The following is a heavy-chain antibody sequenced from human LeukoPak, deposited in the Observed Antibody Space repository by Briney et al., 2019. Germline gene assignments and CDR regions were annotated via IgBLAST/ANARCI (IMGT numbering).Heavy chain of an antibody. D-gene: IGHD6-19*01. V-gene: IGHV3-23*01. J-gene: IGHJ4*02. CDR3: AKDLAVAGTASGY. Sequence: GGSLRLSCEASGFTFSTYVMNWVRQAPGKGLEWVSGIRGSGGSTYYADSVKGRFTISRDNSKNTLYLQMNSLRAEDTAVYYCAKDLAVAGTASGYWGQGTLVTVSS. CDR1: GFTFSTYV. CDR2: IRGSGGST.